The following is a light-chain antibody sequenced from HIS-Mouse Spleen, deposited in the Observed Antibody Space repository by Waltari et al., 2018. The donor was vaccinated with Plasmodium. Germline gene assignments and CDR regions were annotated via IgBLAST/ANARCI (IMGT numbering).Light chain of an antibody. CDR2: DVS. Sequence: QSALTQPRSVSGSPGQSVPISCSGPSSDVGGYNYLCWYQQHPGKAPNLMIDDVSKRPSGVPDRFSGSKSGNTASLTISGLQAEDEADYYCCSYAGSYTFFVFGTGTKVTVL. CDR1: SSDVGGYNY. J-gene: IGLJ1*01. CDR3: CSYAGSYTFFV. V-gene: IGLV2-11*01.